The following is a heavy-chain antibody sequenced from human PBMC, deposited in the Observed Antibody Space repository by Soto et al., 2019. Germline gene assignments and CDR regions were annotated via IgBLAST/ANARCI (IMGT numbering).Heavy chain of an antibody. CDR1: GFSFSSYW. CDR3: ARGLGYCSSTSCRDYYGMDV. J-gene: IGHJ6*02. V-gene: IGHV3-7*03. Sequence: GGSLRLSCAASGFSFSSYWMSWVRQAPGKGREWVANIKQDGSEKYYVDSVKGRFTISRDNAKNSLYLQMNSLRAEDTAVYYCARGLGYCSSTSCRDYYGMDVWGQGTTVTVSS. D-gene: IGHD2-2*03. CDR2: IKQDGSEK.